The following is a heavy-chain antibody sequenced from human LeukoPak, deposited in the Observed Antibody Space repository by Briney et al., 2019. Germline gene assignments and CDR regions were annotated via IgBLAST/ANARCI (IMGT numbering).Heavy chain of an antibody. CDR3: AKEQGRFWSGYYTYEAFDI. CDR1: GFTFSAYS. J-gene: IGHJ3*02. CDR2: ISSTSTYI. Sequence: GGSLRLSCVASGFTFSAYSMNWVRQAPGKGLEWVSYISSTSTYIYYADSVKGRFTISRDTAKNSLYLQMNSLRAEDTAVYYCAKEQGRFWSGYYTYEAFDIWGQGTMVTVSS. D-gene: IGHD3-3*01. V-gene: IGHV3-21*06.